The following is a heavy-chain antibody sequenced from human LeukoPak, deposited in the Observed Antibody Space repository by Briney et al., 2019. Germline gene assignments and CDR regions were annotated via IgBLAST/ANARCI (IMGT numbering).Heavy chain of an antibody. J-gene: IGHJ4*02. CDR2: INPSGGST. V-gene: IGHV1-46*01. D-gene: IGHD6-19*01. CDR3: AHSSGWYYFDY. Sequence: ASVKVSCKASGYTFTSYYMHWVRQAPGQGLEWMGIINPSGGSTSYAQKFQGRVTMTRDTSTSTVYMELSSLRSEDTAVYYCAHSSGWYYFDYWGQGTLVTVSS. CDR1: GYTFTSYY.